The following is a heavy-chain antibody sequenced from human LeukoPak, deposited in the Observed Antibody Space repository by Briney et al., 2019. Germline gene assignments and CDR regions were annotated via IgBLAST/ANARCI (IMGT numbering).Heavy chain of an antibody. J-gene: IGHJ4*02. Sequence: GGSLRLSCAASGFTFSNYLMHWVRQAPGKGLVWVSRSNEDGSTTNYADSVKGRFTISRDNAKNTLYLQMNSLTAEDTAVYYCVRDLGGRSGHWGQGTLVTVSS. CDR1: GFTFSNYL. CDR2: SNEDGSTT. V-gene: IGHV3-74*01. CDR3: VRDLGGRSGH. D-gene: IGHD1-26*01.